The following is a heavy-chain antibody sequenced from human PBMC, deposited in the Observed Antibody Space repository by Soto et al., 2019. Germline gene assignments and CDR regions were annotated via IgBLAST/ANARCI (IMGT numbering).Heavy chain of an antibody. D-gene: IGHD2-2*01. CDR3: ARVVVPAATSQYYYYYXMDV. CDR2: ISAYNGNT. J-gene: IGHJ6*03. CDR1: GYTFTSYG. V-gene: IGHV1-18*01. Sequence: ASVKVSCKASGYTFTSYGISWVRQAPGQGLEWMGWISAYNGNTNYAQKLQGRVTMTTDTSTSTAYMELRSLRSDDTAVYYCARVVVPAATSQYYYYYXMDVWAKRTTVTVSS.